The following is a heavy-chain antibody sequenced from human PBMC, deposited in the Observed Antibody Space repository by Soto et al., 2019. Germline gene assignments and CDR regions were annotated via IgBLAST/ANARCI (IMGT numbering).Heavy chain of an antibody. V-gene: IGHV3-33*01. CDR2: LWADGSRQ. CDR1: GFAFSADA. Sequence: QVQLVESGGGVIQPGTSLRLSCAASGFAFSADAMHWVRQAPGKGLEWVAVLWADGSRQFYLDSVKGRFSISRDNSKNTLYLQMNNLRIDDTAMYFCVRGTGYWALSDNWGQGTLVSVSS. CDR3: VRGTGYWALSDN. J-gene: IGHJ4*02. D-gene: IGHD3-9*01.